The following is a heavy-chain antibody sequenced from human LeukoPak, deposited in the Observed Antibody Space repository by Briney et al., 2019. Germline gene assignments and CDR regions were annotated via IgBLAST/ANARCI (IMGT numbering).Heavy chain of an antibody. Sequence: GGSLRLSCAASGFTFSSYWMSWVRQAPGKGLEWVANIKQDGSEKYYVDSVKGRFTISRDNAKNSLYLQMNSLRAEDTAVYYCARDGYYYDSSSLSHFDYWGRGTLVTVSS. J-gene: IGHJ4*02. CDR1: GFTFSSYW. CDR3: ARDGYYYDSSSLSHFDY. D-gene: IGHD3-22*01. V-gene: IGHV3-7*01. CDR2: IKQDGSEK.